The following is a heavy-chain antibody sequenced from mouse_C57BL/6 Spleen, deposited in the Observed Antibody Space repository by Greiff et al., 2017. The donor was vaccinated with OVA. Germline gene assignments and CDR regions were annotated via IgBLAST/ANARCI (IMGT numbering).Heavy chain of an antibody. CDR1: GYTFTSYW. J-gene: IGHJ2*01. D-gene: IGHD1-1*01. CDR3: ARGDYGRRFDY. V-gene: IGHV1-50*01. Sequence: VQLQQPGAELVKPGASVKLSCKASGYTFTSYWMQWVKQRPGQGLEWIGEIDPSDSYTNYNQKFKGKATLTVDTSSSTAYMQLSSLTSEDSAVYYCARGDYGRRFDYWGQGTTLTVYS. CDR2: IDPSDSYT.